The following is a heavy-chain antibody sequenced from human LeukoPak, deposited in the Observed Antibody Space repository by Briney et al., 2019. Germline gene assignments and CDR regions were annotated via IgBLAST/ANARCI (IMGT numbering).Heavy chain of an antibody. Sequence: PGGSLRLSCTASGFTFDDYAMHWVRQVPGKGLEWVSGISWNSGSIGYADSVKGRFTISRDNAKNSLYLQMNSLRAEDTALYYCAKVKSLTVTAFDYWGQGTLVTVSS. V-gene: IGHV3-9*01. D-gene: IGHD4-17*01. CDR3: AKVKSLTVTAFDY. CDR2: ISWNSGSI. CDR1: GFTFDDYA. J-gene: IGHJ4*02.